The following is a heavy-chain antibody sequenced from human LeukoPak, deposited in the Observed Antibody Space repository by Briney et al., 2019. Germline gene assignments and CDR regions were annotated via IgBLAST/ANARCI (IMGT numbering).Heavy chain of an antibody. D-gene: IGHD6-13*01. Sequence: GGSLRLSCAASGFTFSSYWMHWVRQAPGKGLVWVSRINRDGSSTSYADSVKGRFTISRDNAQNTLYLQMNSLRAEDTAVYYCARGVASAGDYWGQGTLVTVSS. V-gene: IGHV3-74*01. J-gene: IGHJ4*02. CDR2: INRDGSST. CDR1: GFTFSSYW. CDR3: ARGVASAGDY.